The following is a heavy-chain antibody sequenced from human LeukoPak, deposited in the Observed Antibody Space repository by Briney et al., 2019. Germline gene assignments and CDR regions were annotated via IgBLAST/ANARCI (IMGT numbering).Heavy chain of an antibody. CDR1: GYSFTGNY. CDR2: INPNSGGT. J-gene: IGHJ3*02. D-gene: IGHD2-21*02. Sequence: ASVKVSCKASGYSFTGNYIHWVRQAPGQGLEWLGWINPNSGGTNYAQKFQGRVTMTRDTSISTAYMELSRLRSDDTAVYYCAIRYCGGDCYFVWLYAFDIWGQGTMVTVSS. V-gene: IGHV1-2*02. CDR3: AIRYCGGDCYFVWLYAFDI.